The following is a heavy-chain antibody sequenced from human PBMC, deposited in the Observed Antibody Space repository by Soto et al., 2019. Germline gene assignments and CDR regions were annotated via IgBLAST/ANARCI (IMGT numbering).Heavy chain of an antibody. J-gene: IGHJ4*02. CDR1: GGSISSYY. V-gene: IGHV4-59*08. CDR3: ATSRRSGGKASEFDY. Sequence: SENLCLTCTVSGGSISSYYWSWIRQPPGKGLEWIGYIYYSGSTNYNPSLKSRVTISVDTSKNQFSLKLSSVTAADTAVYYCATSRRSGGKASEFDYWGQGTLVTVS. CDR2: IYYSGST. D-gene: IGHD3-10*01.